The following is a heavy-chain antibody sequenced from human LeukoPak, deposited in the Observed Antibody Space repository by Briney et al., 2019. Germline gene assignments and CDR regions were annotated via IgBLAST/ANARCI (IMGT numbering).Heavy chain of an antibody. J-gene: IGHJ4*02. D-gene: IGHD2-21*02. CDR2: IYYSGST. Sequence: SETLSLTCTVSGGSISSSSYYWGWIRQPPGKGLEWIGSIYYSGSTYYNPSLKSRVTISVDTSKNQFSLKLSSVTAADTAVYCCARDLRVTATEIDYWGQGTLVTVSS. CDR1: GGSISSSSYY. V-gene: IGHV4-39*07. CDR3: ARDLRVTATEIDY.